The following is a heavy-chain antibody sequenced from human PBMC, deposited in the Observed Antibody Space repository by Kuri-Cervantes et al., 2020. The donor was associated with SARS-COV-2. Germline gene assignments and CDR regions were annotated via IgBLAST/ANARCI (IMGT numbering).Heavy chain of an antibody. CDR1: GGSFSGYY. Sequence: GSLRLSCAVYGGSFSGYYWSWIRQPPGKGLEWIGEINHSGSTNYNPSLKSRVTISVDTSKNQFSLKLSSVTAADTAVYYCAKDLSPAGGDPYRYWGQGTLVTVSS. J-gene: IGHJ4*02. CDR2: INHSGST. V-gene: IGHV4-34*01. D-gene: IGHD2-21*02. CDR3: AKDLSPAGGDPYRY.